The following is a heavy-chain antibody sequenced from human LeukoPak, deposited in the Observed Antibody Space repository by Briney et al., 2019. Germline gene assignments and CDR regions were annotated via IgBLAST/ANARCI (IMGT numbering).Heavy chain of an antibody. CDR3: ARDSYDSSGYSDY. V-gene: IGHV3-53*01. CDR2: IYSGGST. D-gene: IGHD3-22*01. Sequence: GGSLRLSCAASGFTVSSNYMSWVRQAPGKGLEWVSVIYSGGSTYYADSVKGRFTISRGNSKNTLYLQMNSLRAEDTAVYYCARDSYDSSGYSDYWGQGTLVTVSS. J-gene: IGHJ4*02. CDR1: GFTVSSNY.